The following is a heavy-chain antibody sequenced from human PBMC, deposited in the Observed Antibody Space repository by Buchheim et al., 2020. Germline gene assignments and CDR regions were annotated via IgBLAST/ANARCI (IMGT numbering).Heavy chain of an antibody. CDR3: AKDLGYCSGGSCYSLYYYYGMDV. V-gene: IGHV3-43D*03. Sequence: EVQLVESGGVVVQPGGSLRLSCAASGFTFDDYAMHWVRQAPGKGLEWVSLISWDGGSTYYADSVKGRFTISRDNSKNSLYLQMNSLRAEDTALYYCAKDLGYCSGGSCYSLYYYYGMDVWGQGTT. J-gene: IGHJ6*02. CDR1: GFTFDDYA. D-gene: IGHD2-15*01. CDR2: ISWDGGST.